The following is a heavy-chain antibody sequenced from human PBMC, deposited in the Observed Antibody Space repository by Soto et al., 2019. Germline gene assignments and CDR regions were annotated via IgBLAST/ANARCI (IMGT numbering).Heavy chain of an antibody. Sequence: GASVKVSCKAFGFIFNNYAISWLRQAPGQGLEWMGWISANSGNTNYAQKPQGRVTMTTDTSTSTAYMELRSLRSDDTAVYYCATAGNYDSSGRDFWGQGTLVTVSS. CDR1: GFIFNNYA. CDR3: ATAGNYDSSGRDF. J-gene: IGHJ4*02. V-gene: IGHV1-18*04. D-gene: IGHD3-22*01. CDR2: ISANSGNT.